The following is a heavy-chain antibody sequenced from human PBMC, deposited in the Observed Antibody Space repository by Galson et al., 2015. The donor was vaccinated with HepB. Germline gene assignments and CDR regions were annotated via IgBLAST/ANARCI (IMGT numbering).Heavy chain of an antibody. V-gene: IGHV3-23*01. CDR1: GFSFRDFA. CDR3: ARGPGMALAGTGAFDI. D-gene: IGHD6-19*01. J-gene: IGHJ3*02. Sequence: SLRLSCAASGFSFRDFAMAWVRQAPGKGLQWVASISGDGKDRYYGISVKGRFTISRDNSENKLYLQMSSLRAEDTALYYCARGPGMALAGTGAFDIWGQGTMVTVSS. CDR2: ISGDGKDR.